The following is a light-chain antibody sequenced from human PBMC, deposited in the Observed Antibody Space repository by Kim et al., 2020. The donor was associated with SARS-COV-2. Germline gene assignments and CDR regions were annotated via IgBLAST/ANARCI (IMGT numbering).Light chain of an antibody. J-gene: IGLJ3*02. V-gene: IGLV7-46*01. CDR1: TGTVTSGHY. CDR3: LLSSGGVRV. Sequence: PGGTVTLTCESSTGTVTSGHYPYWVQQRPGQTPRTLSYDTNYKRSWTPARFSGSLLGGKAALTLSGAQPDDEADYYCLLSSGGVRVFGGGTQLTVL. CDR2: DTN.